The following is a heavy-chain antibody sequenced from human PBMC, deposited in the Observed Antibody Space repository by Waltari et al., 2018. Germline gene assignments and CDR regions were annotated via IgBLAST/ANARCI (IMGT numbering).Heavy chain of an antibody. CDR2: INRDGSEK. D-gene: IGHD6-19*01. CDR1: GFSLGDSW. J-gene: IGHJ6*03. Sequence: EVRLVESGGGLVQPGGSLRLSCVASGFSLGDSWLNWVRQAPGKGLEWLSIINRDGSEKDSVGSVKGRFTISRDNGKNSQYLEINSLRPDETAVYYCAKLGGLYASGWPDSTNYMAVWGKGTTVTVSS. CDR3: AKLGGLYASGWPDSTNYMAV. V-gene: IGHV3-7*05.